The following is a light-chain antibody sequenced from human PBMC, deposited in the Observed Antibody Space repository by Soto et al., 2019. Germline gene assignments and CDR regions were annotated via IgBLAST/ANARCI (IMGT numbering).Light chain of an antibody. J-gene: IGLJ3*02. Sequence: QSALTQPPSASGSPGQSVTISCTGTSSDVGSYNYVSWYQQYPGKAPKLMIYEVSKRPSGVPDRFSGSKSGNTASLTVSGLQAEDEADYYCSSYAGTNKFGVFGGGTQLTVL. V-gene: IGLV2-8*01. CDR3: SSYAGTNKFGV. CDR1: SSDVGSYNY. CDR2: EVS.